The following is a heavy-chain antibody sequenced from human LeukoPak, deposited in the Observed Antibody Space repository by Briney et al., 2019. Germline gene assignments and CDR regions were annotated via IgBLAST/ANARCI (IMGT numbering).Heavy chain of an antibody. D-gene: IGHD3-9*01. J-gene: IGHJ6*02. Sequence: ASVKVSCKASGYTFTSYDINWVRQATGQGLEWMGWMNPNRGNTGYAQKFQGRVTMTRNTSISTAYMELSSLRSEDTAVYYCARDFAPRGYYYYYGMDVWGQGTTVTVSS. CDR2: MNPNRGNT. CDR1: GYTFTSYD. V-gene: IGHV1-8*01. CDR3: ARDFAPRGYYYYYGMDV.